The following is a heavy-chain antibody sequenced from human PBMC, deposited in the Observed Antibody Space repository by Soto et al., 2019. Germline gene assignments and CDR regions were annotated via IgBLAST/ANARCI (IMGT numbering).Heavy chain of an antibody. D-gene: IGHD3-10*01. V-gene: IGHV3-30*18. CDR2: ISYDGSNK. J-gene: IGHJ4*02. CDR1: GFTFSSYG. Sequence: GGSLRLSCAASGFTFSSYGMHWVRQAPGKGLEWVAVISYDGSNKYYADSVKGRFTISRDNSKNTLYLQMNSLRAEDTAVYYCAKDRSPVRGHMPYWGQGTLVTVSS. CDR3: AKDRSPVRGHMPY.